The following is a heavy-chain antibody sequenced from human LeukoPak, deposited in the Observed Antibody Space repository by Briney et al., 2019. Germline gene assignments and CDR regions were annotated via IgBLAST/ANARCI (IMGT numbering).Heavy chain of an antibody. CDR2: FYHGQSN. Sequence: SETLSLTCTVSGGSFSGYYWSWIRQPPGRRLEWVGCFYHGQSNQYNPSLKSRVSISADTSKNQFSLKLSSVTAADTAVYYCAIIPPGYSYGFDYWGQGTLVTVSS. CDR1: GGSFSGYY. CDR3: AIIPPGYSYGFDY. V-gene: IGHV4-59*08. D-gene: IGHD5-18*01. J-gene: IGHJ4*02.